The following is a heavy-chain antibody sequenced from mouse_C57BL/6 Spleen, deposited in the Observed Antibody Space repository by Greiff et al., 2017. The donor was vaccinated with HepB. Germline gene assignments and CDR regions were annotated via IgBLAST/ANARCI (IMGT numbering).Heavy chain of an antibody. CDR3: ARNPIYYGNYDAMDY. V-gene: IGHV2-9-1*01. CDR2: IWTGGGT. CDR1: GFSLTSYA. D-gene: IGHD2-1*01. Sequence: VQGVESGPGLVAPSQSLSITCTVSGFSLTSYAISWVRQPPGKGLEWLGVIWTGGGTNYNSALKSRLSISKDNSKSQVFLKMNSLQTDDTARYYCARNPIYYGNYDAMDYWGQGTSVTVSS. J-gene: IGHJ4*01.